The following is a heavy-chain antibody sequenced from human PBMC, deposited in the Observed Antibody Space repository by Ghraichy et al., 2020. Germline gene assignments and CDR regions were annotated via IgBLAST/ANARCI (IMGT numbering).Heavy chain of an antibody. CDR3: ARGATTPDY. CDR2: ISGSGGST. D-gene: IGHD1-14*01. J-gene: IGHJ4*02. V-gene: IGHV3-23*01. CDR1: GFTFSTYG. Sequence: GGSLRLSCAASGFTFSTYGMTWVRQAPGKGLEWISAISGSGGSTYYADSVKGRFTISRDNAKNTLSLQMNSLRVEDTAVYYCARGATTPDYWGQGALVIVSS.